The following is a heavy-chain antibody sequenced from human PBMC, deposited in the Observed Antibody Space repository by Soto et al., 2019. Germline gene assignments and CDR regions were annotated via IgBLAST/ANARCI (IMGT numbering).Heavy chain of an antibody. CDR1: GFTFSSSW. J-gene: IGHJ4*02. CDR3: ARDLCSGAKCYAFL. D-gene: IGHD2-15*01. V-gene: IGHV3-74*01. Sequence: GGSLRLSCAASGFTFSSSWMHWVRQVPGKGLVWVSRINSDGSSRNYADYVKGRFTISRDNAKNTLYLQMNILRDVDTAVYYCARDLCSGAKCYAFLWGQGTLVTVSS. CDR2: INSDGSSR.